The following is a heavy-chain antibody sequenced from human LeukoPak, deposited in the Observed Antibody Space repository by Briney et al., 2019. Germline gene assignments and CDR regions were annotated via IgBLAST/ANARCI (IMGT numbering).Heavy chain of an antibody. J-gene: IGHJ6*03. D-gene: IGHD3-10*01. V-gene: IGHV3-11*04. CDR3: ASGKPGPYYYYLDV. CDR1: GFTFSDYY. Sequence: PGASLRLSCAASGFTFSDYYMTWMRQPPGKGLEWVSHISSPGSSILYADSVKGRFTISRDNAKNSLYLQMHSLRVEDTAIYYCASGKPGPYYYYLDVWGKGTKVTVSS. CDR2: ISSPGSSI.